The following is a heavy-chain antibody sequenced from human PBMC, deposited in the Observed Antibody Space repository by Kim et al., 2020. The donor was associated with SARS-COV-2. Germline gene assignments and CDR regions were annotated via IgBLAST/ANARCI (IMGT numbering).Heavy chain of an antibody. CDR1: GGSISSYY. V-gene: IGHV4-59*13. D-gene: IGHD4-17*01. CDR3: ASLYGDRDY. Sequence: SETLSLTCTVSGGSISSYYWSWIRQPPGKGLQWIGYIYYSGSTNYNPSLKSRVTISVDTSKNQFSLKLSSVTAADTAVYYCASLYGDRDYWGQGTLVTVSS. J-gene: IGHJ4*02. CDR2: IYYSGST.